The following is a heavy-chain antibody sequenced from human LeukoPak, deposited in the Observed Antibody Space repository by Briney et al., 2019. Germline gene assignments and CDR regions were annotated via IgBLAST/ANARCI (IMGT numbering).Heavy chain of an antibody. D-gene: IGHD3-22*01. V-gene: IGHV4-59*08. CDR2: IYYSGST. J-gene: IGHJ3*02. CDR3: ESMIISDAFDI. Sequence: PSETLSLTCTVSGGSISSYYWSWIRQPPGKGLEWIGYIYYSGSTNYNPSLKSRVTISVDTSKNQFSLKLSSVTAADTAVYYCESMIISDAFDIWGQGTMVTVSS. CDR1: GGSISSYY.